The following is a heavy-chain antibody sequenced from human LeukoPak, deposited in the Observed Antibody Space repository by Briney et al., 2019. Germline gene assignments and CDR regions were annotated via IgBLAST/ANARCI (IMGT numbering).Heavy chain of an antibody. CDR1: GFTFSSYG. CDR3: AKVLPHYDFWSGYADY. J-gene: IGHJ4*02. V-gene: IGHV3-30*18. Sequence: GGSLRLSCAASGFTFSSYGMHWVRQAPGKGLEWVAVISYDGSNKYYADSVKGRFTISRDNSKNTLYLQMNSLRAEDTAVYYCAKVLPHYDFWSGYADYWGQGTLVTVSS. CDR2: ISYDGSNK. D-gene: IGHD3-3*01.